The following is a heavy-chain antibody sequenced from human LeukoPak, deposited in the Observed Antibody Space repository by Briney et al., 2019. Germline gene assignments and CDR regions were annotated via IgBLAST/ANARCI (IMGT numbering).Heavy chain of an antibody. Sequence: GGSLRLSCAASRFTFSSYWMTWVRQAPGKGLEWVANINQDGSERYYVDSVKGRFTISRDNAKNSLSLQMNSLRAEDTALYYCARGNAMGVWGQGTTVTASS. V-gene: IGHV3-7*01. CDR3: ARGNAMGV. CDR1: RFTFSSYW. CDR2: INQDGSER. J-gene: IGHJ6*02.